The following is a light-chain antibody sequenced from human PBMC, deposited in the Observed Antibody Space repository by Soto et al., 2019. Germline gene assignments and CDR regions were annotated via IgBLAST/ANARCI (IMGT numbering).Light chain of an antibody. CDR2: EVP. CDR3: SSYTGSGTLV. Sequence: QSALTQPPSVSGSPGQSITISCTGTSSDVGGYNFVSWYQQQPGKAPKLMVYEVPNRPSGVSYRFSGSKSGNTASLTISGLQAEDEADYFCSSYTGSGTLVFGGGTQLTVL. V-gene: IGLV2-14*01. J-gene: IGLJ2*01. CDR1: SSDVGGYNF.